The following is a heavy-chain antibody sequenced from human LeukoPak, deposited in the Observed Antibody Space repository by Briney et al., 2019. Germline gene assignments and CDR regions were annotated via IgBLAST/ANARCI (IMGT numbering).Heavy chain of an antibody. CDR1: GYTFTSYG. V-gene: IGHV1-46*01. J-gene: IGHJ3*02. CDR3: ARSGYLVVTAYDAFAI. Sequence: ASVKVSCKASGYTFTSYGISWVRQAPGQGLEWMGIINPRGDYTTYAQNFQGRVTMTRDTSTSTIYMELSSLRSEDTAVYYCARSGYLVVTAYDAFAIWGQGTMVTVSS. D-gene: IGHD2-21*02. CDR2: INPRGDYT.